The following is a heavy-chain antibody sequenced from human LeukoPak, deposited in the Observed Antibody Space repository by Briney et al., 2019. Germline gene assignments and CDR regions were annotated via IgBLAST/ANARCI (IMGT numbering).Heavy chain of an antibody. V-gene: IGHV3-33*06. CDR1: GFTFSSYG. J-gene: IGHJ6*03. CDR3: AKGGRSSGDYYYMDV. D-gene: IGHD3-16*01. Sequence: PGGSLRLSCAASGFTFSSYGTHWVRQAPGKGLEWVAVIWYDGSNKYYADSVKGRFTISRDNSKNTLYLQMNSLRAEDTAVYYCAKGGRSSGDYYYMDVWGKGTTVTVSS. CDR2: IWYDGSNK.